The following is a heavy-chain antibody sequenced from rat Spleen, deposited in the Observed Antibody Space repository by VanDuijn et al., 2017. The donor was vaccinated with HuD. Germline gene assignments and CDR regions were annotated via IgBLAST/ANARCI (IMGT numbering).Heavy chain of an antibody. J-gene: IGHJ2*01. V-gene: IGHV5-43*01. CDR3: ARERGTYRYFDY. D-gene: IGHD2-1*01. CDR1: GFTFSNYV. CDR2: INPDSSST. Sequence: EVQLVESGGGLVQPGSSLKVSCVASGFTFSNYVMHWFRQAPENGIEWLAYINPDSSSTHYAETVKGRFTISRDNAKNTVDMQLSSLRSEDTAMYFCARERGTYRYFDYWGQGVMVTVSS.